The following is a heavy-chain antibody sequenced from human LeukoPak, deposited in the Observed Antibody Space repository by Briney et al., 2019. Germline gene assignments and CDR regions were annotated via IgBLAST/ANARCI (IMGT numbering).Heavy chain of an antibody. D-gene: IGHD6-6*01. J-gene: IGHJ4*02. CDR3: ARPRGLRYSSSSVYFDY. Sequence: PGGSLRLSCAASGFTFSSYSMNWVRQAPGKGLEWVSYISSSGSTIYYADSVKGRFTISRDNSKNTLYLQMNSLRAEDTAVYYCARPRGLRYSSSSVYFDYWGQGTLVTVSS. V-gene: IGHV3-48*01. CDR2: ISSSGSTI. CDR1: GFTFSSYS.